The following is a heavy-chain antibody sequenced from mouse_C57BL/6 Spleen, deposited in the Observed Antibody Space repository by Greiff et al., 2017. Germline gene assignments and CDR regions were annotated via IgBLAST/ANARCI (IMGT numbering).Heavy chain of an antibody. D-gene: IGHD5-1*01. CDR3: AREGVPYFDY. CDR2: INYDGSST. Sequence: EVKLMESEGGLVQPGSSMKLSCTASGFTFGDYYMAWVRQVPEKGLEWVANINYDGSSTYYLDSLKSRFIISRDNAKNILYLQMSSLKSEDTATYYCAREGVPYFDYWGQGTTLTVSS. J-gene: IGHJ2*01. V-gene: IGHV5-16*01. CDR1: GFTFGDYY.